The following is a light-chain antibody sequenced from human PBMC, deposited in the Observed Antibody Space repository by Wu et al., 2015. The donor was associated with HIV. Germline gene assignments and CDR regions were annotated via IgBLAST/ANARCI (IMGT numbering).Light chain of an antibody. CDR1: QTVSSSY. V-gene: IGKV3-20*01. CDR2: GAS. CDR3: QQYSSSPLGT. Sequence: EIVLTQSPGTLSLSPGGRATLSCRASQTVSSSYLAWYQQKPGQAPRLLIYGASSRATGIPDRFSGSGSGTDFTLTISRLEPEDFAVYYCQQYSSSPLGTFGQGTKVEIK. J-gene: IGKJ1*01.